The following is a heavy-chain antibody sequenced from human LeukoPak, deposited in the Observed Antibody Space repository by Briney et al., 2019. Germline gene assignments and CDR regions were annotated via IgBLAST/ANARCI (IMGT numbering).Heavy chain of an antibody. CDR2: ISGSGGST. CDR1: GFTFSSYA. D-gene: IGHD1-26*01. CDR3: AKDREYSGSWLDAFDI. J-gene: IGHJ3*02. V-gene: IGHV3-23*01. Sequence: GASLRLSCAASGFTFSSYAMSWVHQAPGKGLEWVSAISGSGGSTYYADSVKGRFTISRDNSKNTLYLQMNSLRAEDTAVYYCAKDREYSGSWLDAFDIWGQGTMVTVSS.